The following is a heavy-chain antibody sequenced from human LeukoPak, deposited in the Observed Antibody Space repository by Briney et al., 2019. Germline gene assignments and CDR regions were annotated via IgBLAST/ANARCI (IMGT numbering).Heavy chain of an antibody. J-gene: IGHJ4*02. V-gene: IGHV3-33*08. D-gene: IGHD6-13*01. CDR2: IWYDGSNK. Sequence: PGGSLRLSCAASGFTFNNYAMNWVRKAPGKGLEWVAVIWYDGSNKYYADSVKGRFTISRDNSKNTLYLQMNSLRAEDTAVYYCASSIAAAGLDYWGQGTLVTVSS. CDR3: ASSIAAAGLDY. CDR1: GFTFNNYA.